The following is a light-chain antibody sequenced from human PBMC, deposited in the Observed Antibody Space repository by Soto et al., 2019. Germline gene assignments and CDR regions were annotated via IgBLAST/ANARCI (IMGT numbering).Light chain of an antibody. CDR2: AAS. CDR3: QQLNAYPLT. J-gene: IGKJ4*01. Sequence: DNPLTHYLSLLSVLILKSITIXLLASQVISTYLAWYQQTSGKAPKLLISAASTLQRGVPSRFRGSGSGTQLTLTICSLQPEDFATYYCQQLNAYPLTFGGGTKV. CDR1: QVISTY. V-gene: IGKV1-9*01.